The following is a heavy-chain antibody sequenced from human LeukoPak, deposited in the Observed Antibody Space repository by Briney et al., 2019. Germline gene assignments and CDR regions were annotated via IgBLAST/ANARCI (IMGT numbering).Heavy chain of an antibody. Sequence: GESLKISCKGSGYSFTSYWIGWVRQMPGKGLEWMGIIYPGDSDTRYSPSFQGQVTISADKSISTAYLQWRSLKASDTAMYYCARSIRGYCSSTSCYSSDFSFYYYYMDVWGKGTTVTVSS. J-gene: IGHJ6*03. CDR1: GYSFTSYW. D-gene: IGHD2-2*01. CDR2: IYPGDSDT. V-gene: IGHV5-51*01. CDR3: ARSIRGYCSSTSCYSSDFSFYYYYMDV.